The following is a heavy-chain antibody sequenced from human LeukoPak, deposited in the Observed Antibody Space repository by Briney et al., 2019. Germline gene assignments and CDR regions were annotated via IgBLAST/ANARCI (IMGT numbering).Heavy chain of an antibody. D-gene: IGHD2-15*01. V-gene: IGHV3-23*01. CDR3: AAGTCSGGSCYNHYFDY. CDR2: ISGSGGST. Sequence: GGSLRLSCAASGFTFSSYAVSWVRQAPGKGLEWVSAISGSGGSTYYADSVKGRFTTSRDNSKNTLYLQMNSLRAEDTAVYYCAAGTCSGGSCYNHYFDYWGQGTLVTVSS. J-gene: IGHJ4*02. CDR1: GFTFSSYA.